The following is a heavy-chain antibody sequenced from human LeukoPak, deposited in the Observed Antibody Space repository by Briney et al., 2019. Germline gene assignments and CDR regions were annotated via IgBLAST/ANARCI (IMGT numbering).Heavy chain of an antibody. CDR1: GFTFDDYG. CDR2: INWNGGST. D-gene: IGHD1-1*01. V-gene: IGHV3-20*04. J-gene: IGHJ4*02. CDR3: AKGLTGTTFHGADY. Sequence: GGSLRLSCAASGFTFDDYGMSWVRQAPGKGLEWVSGINWNGGSTGYADSVKGRFTISRDNAKNSLYLQMNSLRAEDTALYYCAKGLTGTTFHGADYWGQGTLVTVSS.